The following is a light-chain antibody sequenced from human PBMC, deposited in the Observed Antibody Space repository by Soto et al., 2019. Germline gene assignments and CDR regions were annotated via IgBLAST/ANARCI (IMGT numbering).Light chain of an antibody. CDR1: SSDVGSYNH. CDR2: EVT. Sequence: QSALTQPASVSGSPGQSITISCSGTSSDVGSYNHVAWYQQFPGKTPKLIIYEVTYRPSGVSHCFSASKSGNTASLTISGLQAEDEADYYCISYTGSSTSYVFGTGTKLTVL. CDR3: ISYTGSSTSYV. V-gene: IGLV2-14*01. J-gene: IGLJ1*01.